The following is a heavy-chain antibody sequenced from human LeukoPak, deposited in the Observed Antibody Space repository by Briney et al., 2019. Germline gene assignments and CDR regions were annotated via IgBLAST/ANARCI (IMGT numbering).Heavy chain of an antibody. D-gene: IGHD3-16*02. CDR2: INSDGSST. CDR1: GFTFSSYW. CDR3: ASCKSRCEEELSY. Sequence: GGSLRLSCAASGFTFSSYWMHWVRQAPGKGLVWVSRINSDGSSTSYADSVKGRFTISRDNAKNTLYLQMNSLRAEDTAMYYCASCKSRCEEELSYWGQGTLVTVSS. V-gene: IGHV3-74*01. J-gene: IGHJ4*02.